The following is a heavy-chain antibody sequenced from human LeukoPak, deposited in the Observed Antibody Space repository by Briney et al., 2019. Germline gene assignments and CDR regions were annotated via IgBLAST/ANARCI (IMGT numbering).Heavy chain of an antibody. CDR2: IIPIFGTA. CDR1: GGTFSSYA. V-gene: IGHV1-69*13. J-gene: IGHJ5*02. Sequence: SVKVSCKASGGTFSSYAISWVRQAPGQGLEWMGGIIPIFGTANYAQKFQGRVTITADEPTSTAYMELSSLRSEDTAVYYCARQQLVHNWFDPWGQGTLVTVSS. CDR3: ARQQLVHNWFDP. D-gene: IGHD6-13*01.